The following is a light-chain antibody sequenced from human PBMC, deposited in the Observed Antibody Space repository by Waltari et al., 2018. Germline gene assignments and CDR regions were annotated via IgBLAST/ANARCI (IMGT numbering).Light chain of an antibody. J-gene: IGLJ2*01. Sequence: SYGLTQPLQGSAALGQPARITWGGTNIGGKNANRYQQKPGQAPVLVIYRDSNRPAGIPERFSGSNSGITATLTISRAQAGDEADYYCQVWDSSTGVFGGGTKLTVL. V-gene: IGLV3-9*01. CDR2: RDS. CDR1: NIGGKN. CDR3: QVWDSSTGV.